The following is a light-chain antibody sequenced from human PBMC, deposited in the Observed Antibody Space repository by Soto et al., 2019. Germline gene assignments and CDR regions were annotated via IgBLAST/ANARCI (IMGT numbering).Light chain of an antibody. CDR1: QTISSW. J-gene: IGKJ1*01. V-gene: IGKV1-5*03. CDR3: QHYNSYSEA. CDR2: KAS. Sequence: MQVAESPSTMSGSVGDRVTITCRASQTISSWLAWYQQKPGKAPKLLIYKASTLKSGVPSRFSGSGSGTEFTLTISSLQPDDFATYYCQHYNSYSEAFGQGTKVDI.